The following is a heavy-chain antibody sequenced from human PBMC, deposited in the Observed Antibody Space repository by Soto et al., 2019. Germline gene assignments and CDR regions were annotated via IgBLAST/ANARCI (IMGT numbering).Heavy chain of an antibody. CDR3: ARDLGGYNSITAY. CDR1: GYTFTSYA. CDR2: INAGNGNT. J-gene: IGHJ4*02. V-gene: IGHV1-3*01. Sequence: ASVKVSCKASGYTFTSYAMHWVRQAPGQRLEWMGWINAGNGNTKYSQKFQGRVTITRDTSASTAYMELSSLRSEDTAVYYCARDLGGYNSITAYWGQGALVTVSS. D-gene: IGHD5-12*01.